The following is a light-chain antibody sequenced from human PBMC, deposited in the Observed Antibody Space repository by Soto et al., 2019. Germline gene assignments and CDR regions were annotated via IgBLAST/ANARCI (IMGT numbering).Light chain of an antibody. J-gene: IGLJ1*01. Sequence: QSVLTQPASVSGSPGQSITISCTGTSSDVCGYNYVSWYQQHPGKAPKLMIYDVSNRPSGVSNRFSGSKSGNTASLTISGLQAEDEADYYCSSYTSSSTFLWVFRTGTKVTVL. CDR1: SSDVCGYNY. V-gene: IGLV2-14*01. CDR3: SSYTSSSTFLWV. CDR2: DVS.